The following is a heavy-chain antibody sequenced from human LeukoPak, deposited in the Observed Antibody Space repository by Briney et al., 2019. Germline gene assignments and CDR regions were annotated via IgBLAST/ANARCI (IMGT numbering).Heavy chain of an antibody. J-gene: IGHJ6*02. Sequence: PGGSLRLSCAASGFTFSSYAMSWVRQAPGKGLEWVSAISGSGGSTYYADSVKGRFTISRDNSKNTLYLQMNSLRAEDTAVYYCAKDIYSSGWYPQISYSYGMDVWGQGTTVTVS. CDR3: AKDIYSSGWYPQISYSYGMDV. V-gene: IGHV3-23*01. CDR1: GFTFSSYA. CDR2: ISGSGGST. D-gene: IGHD6-19*01.